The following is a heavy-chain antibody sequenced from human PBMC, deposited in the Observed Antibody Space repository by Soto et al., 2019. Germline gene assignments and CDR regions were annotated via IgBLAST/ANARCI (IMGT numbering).Heavy chain of an antibody. CDR2: IYYSGST. Sequence: SETLSLTCTVSGGSISSYYWSWIRQPLGKGLEWIGYIYYSGSTNYNPSLKSRVTISVDTSKNQFSLKLSSVTAADTAVYYCAGSGYSGYDLFYYYGMDVWGQGTTVTVSS. J-gene: IGHJ6*02. CDR3: AGSGYSGYDLFYYYGMDV. V-gene: IGHV4-59*01. D-gene: IGHD5-12*01. CDR1: GGSISSYY.